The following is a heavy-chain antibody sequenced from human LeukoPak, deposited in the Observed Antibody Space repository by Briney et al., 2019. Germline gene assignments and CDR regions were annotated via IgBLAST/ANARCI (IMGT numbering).Heavy chain of an antibody. CDR2: ISSSSSYI. Sequence: PGGSLRLSCAASGVTFSSYSMNWVRQAPGKGLEWVSSISSSSSYIYYADSVKGRFTISRDNAKNSLYLQMNSLRAEDTAVYYCAREDMVVVPAAPESSYYGMDVWGQGTTVTVSS. V-gene: IGHV3-21*01. CDR1: GVTFSSYS. J-gene: IGHJ6*02. D-gene: IGHD2-2*01. CDR3: AREDMVVVPAAPESSYYGMDV.